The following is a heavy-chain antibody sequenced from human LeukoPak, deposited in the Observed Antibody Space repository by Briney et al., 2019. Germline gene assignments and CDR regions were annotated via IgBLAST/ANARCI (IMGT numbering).Heavy chain of an antibody. J-gene: IGHJ4*02. CDR1: GGSINFYY. V-gene: IGHV4-59*01. Sequence: SETLSLTCTVSGGSINFYYWSWIRQPPGKGLEWIGYIYYSGSTNYNPSLKSRVTISVDTSKNQFSLKLSSVTAADTAVYYCARGSQSYYYDSSGYYFFDYWGQGTLVTVSS. CDR2: IYYSGST. CDR3: ARGSQSYYYDSSGYYFFDY. D-gene: IGHD3-22*01.